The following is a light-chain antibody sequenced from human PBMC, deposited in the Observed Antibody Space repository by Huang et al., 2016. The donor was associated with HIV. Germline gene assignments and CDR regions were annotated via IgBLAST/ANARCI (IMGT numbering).Light chain of an antibody. CDR2: GAS. CDR1: QSVTNNY. V-gene: IGKV3-20*01. CDR3: QQYGGSPRT. J-gene: IGKJ2*01. Sequence: EIVLTQSPGTLSLSPGERATLSCRASQSVTNNYLAWYQQKPGQAPRLVISGASSRAAGIPDRFSGSGSGTDFTLTINTLEPDDFVVYYCQQYGGSPRTFGQGTKLEIK.